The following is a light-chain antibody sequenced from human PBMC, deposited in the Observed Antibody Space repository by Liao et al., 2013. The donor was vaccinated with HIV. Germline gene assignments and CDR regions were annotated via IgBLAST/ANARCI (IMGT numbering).Light chain of an antibody. V-gene: IGLV3-21*04. CDR2: DNY. CDR1: NIVTQS. CDR3: QVWDSSTDHVV. J-gene: IGLJ3*02. Sequence: SYELAQPPSVSVAPRGTARLTCGGDNIVTQSVHWYQQRPGQAPVLVIYDNYDRPSRISRRFSGSKSGRTATLTISRVEAEDEADYYCQVWDSSTDHVVFGGGTKLTVL.